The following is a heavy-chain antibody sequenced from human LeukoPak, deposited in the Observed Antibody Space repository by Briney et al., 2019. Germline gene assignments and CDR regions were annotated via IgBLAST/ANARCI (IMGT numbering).Heavy chain of an antibody. J-gene: IGHJ4*02. V-gene: IGHV1-18*01. CDR2: ISTSNGDT. D-gene: IGHD3-16*01. CDR1: GYTFTSYD. CDR3: AREGLGELTLDY. Sequence: GASVKVSCKASGYTFTSYDINWVRQATGQGLEWMGWISTSNGDTKYAQKLQGRVTMTTDTSTSTAYMELRNLRSDDTAVYYCAREGLGELTLDYWGQGTLVTVSS.